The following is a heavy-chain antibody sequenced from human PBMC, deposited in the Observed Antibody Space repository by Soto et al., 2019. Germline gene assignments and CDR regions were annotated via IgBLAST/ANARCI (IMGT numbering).Heavy chain of an antibody. V-gene: IGHV4-31*03. Sequence: SETLSLTCTVSGDSVTSNSYYWSWIRHHPGKGLEXXGXXYXXXXXQXXPSLKSRVTMSVDMSKNQFSLRLSSVTAADTAVYYCARALGSSPLSFWGQGTLVTVSS. CDR2: XYXXXXX. J-gene: IGHJ4*02. D-gene: IGHD3-10*01. CDR3: ARALGSSPLSF. CDR1: GDSVTSNSYY.